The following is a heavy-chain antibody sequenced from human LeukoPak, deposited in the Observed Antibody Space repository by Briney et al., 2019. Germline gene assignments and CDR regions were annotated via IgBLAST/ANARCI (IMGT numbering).Heavy chain of an antibody. V-gene: IGHV4-61*01. J-gene: IGHJ4*02. D-gene: IGHD3-22*01. CDR1: GGSVNSGSYS. Sequence: SSATLSLTCTVSGGSVNSGSYSWSWIRQPPGRGLEWFGNIFYSGSTNYNSSLKSRVTISVDTAKNQFSLKLSSVTAADTAVYYCTRDRKLNYYDSGGYHDFWGQGTLVTVSS. CDR2: IFYSGST. CDR3: TRDRKLNYYDSGGYHDF.